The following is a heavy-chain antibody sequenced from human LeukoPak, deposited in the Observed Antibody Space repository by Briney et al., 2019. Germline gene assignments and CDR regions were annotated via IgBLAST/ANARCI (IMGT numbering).Heavy chain of an antibody. Sequence: GGSLRLSCAASGLTFSSYNMNWVRQAPGKGLEWVSSISSSSTYTYYADPVKGRFTISRDNAKNSLYLQMNSLRAEDTAVYYCARAISMVRGVDYWGQGTLVTVSS. CDR3: ARAISMVRGVDY. CDR2: ISSSSTYT. CDR1: GLTFSSYN. J-gene: IGHJ4*02. V-gene: IGHV3-21*01. D-gene: IGHD3-10*01.